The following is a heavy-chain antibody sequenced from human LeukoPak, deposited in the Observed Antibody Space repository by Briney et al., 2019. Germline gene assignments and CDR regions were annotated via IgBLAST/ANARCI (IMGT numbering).Heavy chain of an antibody. CDR3: ARDGYYDILTGYYPNWFDP. CDR1: GGTFSSYA. D-gene: IGHD3-9*01. J-gene: IGHJ5*02. V-gene: IGHV1-69*05. Sequence: SVKVSCKAAGGTFSSYAISWVRQAPGQGLEWMGGIIPIFGTANYAQKFQGRVTITTDESTSTAYMELSSLRSEDTAVYYCARDGYYDILTGYYPNWFDPWGQGTLVTVSS. CDR2: IIPIFGTA.